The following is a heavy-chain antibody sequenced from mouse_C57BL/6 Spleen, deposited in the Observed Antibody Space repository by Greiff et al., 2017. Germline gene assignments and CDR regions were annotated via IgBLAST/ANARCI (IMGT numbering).Heavy chain of an antibody. D-gene: IGHD2-4*01. CDR1: GYAFTNYL. J-gene: IGHJ2*01. V-gene: IGHV1-54*01. CDR3: ARRGRVVYYDFDY. Sequence: QVQLQQSGAELVRPGTSVKVSCKASGYAFTNYLIEWVKQRPGPGLEWIGVINPGCGGTNYNEKFKGKATLTADKSSSTAYVQLSSLTSEYSAVDFCARRGRVVYYDFDYWGQGTTLTVSS. CDR2: INPGCGGT.